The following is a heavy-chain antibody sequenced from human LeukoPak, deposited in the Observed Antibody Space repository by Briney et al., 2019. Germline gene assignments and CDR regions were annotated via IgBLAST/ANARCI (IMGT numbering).Heavy chain of an antibody. CDR1: GGTFSSYA. CDR3: AREVDTAMVTFDAFDI. CDR2: IIPILGIA. V-gene: IGHV1-69*04. J-gene: IGHJ3*02. D-gene: IGHD5-18*01. Sequence: SVKASCKASGGTFSSYAISWVRQAPGQGLEWMGRIIPILGIANYAQKFQGRVTITADKSTSTAYMELSSLRSEDTAVYYCAREVDTAMVTFDAFDIWGQGTMVTVSS.